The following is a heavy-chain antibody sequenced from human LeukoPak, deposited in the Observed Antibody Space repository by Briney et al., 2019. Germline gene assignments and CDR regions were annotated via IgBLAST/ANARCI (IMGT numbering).Heavy chain of an antibody. CDR3: AKGRWPIDY. J-gene: IGHJ4*02. Sequence: GGSLRLSCAASGFSFSNYGMHWVRQAPGKGLEWVAFTRYDGSHKDYADSVKGRFTSSRDNSKNTLYLQMNSLRAEATAVYYCAKGRWPIDYWGRGTLVTVSS. CDR2: TRYDGSHK. V-gene: IGHV3-30*02. D-gene: IGHD2-15*01. CDR1: GFSFSNYG.